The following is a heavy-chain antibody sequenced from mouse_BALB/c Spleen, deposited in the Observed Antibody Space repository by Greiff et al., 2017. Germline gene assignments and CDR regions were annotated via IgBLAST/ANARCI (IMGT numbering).Heavy chain of an antibody. CDR1: GFTFSSYW. CDR2: IRLKSDNYAT. V-gene: IGHV6-6*02. D-gene: IGHD3-2*01. CDR3: TLRQLGLRFAY. Sequence: EVQLQESGGGLVQPGGSMKLSCVASGFTFSSYWMSWVRQSPEKGLEWVAEIRLKSDNYATHYAESVKGKFTISRDDSKSRLYLQMNSLRAEDTGIYYCTLRQLGLRFAYWGQGTLVTVSA. J-gene: IGHJ3*01.